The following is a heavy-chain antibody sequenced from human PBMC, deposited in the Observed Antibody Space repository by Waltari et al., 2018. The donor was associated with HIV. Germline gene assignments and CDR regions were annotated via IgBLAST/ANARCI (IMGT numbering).Heavy chain of an antibody. V-gene: IGHV3-73*01. CDR2: IRNKANSYAT. CDR1: GLPFCGSA. J-gene: IGHJ4*02. Sequence: VQLVEFGGGLVQPGGSLILSCAASGLPFCGSAMHWVRQASGKGLGWVARIRNKANSYATVYAASVKGRFTISRDDWKDTAYLQMNSLKSADTAVYYCVRRGRDGYIDYWGQGTLVTVSS. CDR3: VRRGRDGYIDY. D-gene: IGHD3-22*01.